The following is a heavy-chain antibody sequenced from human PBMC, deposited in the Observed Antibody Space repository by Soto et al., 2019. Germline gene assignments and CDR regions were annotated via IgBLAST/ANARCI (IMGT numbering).Heavy chain of an antibody. D-gene: IGHD6-13*01. CDR2: ISSSSSYI. CDR1: GFTFSSYS. Sequence: GGSLRLSCAASGFTFSSYSMNWVRQAPGKGLEWVSSISSSSSYIYYADSVKGRFTISRDNAKNSLYLQMNSLRAEDTAVYYCARSLYSSSWPDAFDIWGQGTMVTVSS. V-gene: IGHV3-21*01. CDR3: ARSLYSSSWPDAFDI. J-gene: IGHJ3*02.